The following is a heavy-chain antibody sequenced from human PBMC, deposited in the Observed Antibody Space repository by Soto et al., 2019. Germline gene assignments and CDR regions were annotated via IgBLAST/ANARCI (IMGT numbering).Heavy chain of an antibody. CDR3: ARDTYFDNSGYYYDY. D-gene: IGHD3-22*01. CDR2: ISPYSENT. Sequence: SVKDSFQGTNYTFLTYGISWVRQAPVQGLEWMGWISPYSENTNYARKFQDRVTLTTDTSTSTAYMELRSLRSDDTAVYFCARDTYFDNSGYYYDYWGQGTPVTVSS. CDR1: NYTFLTYG. J-gene: IGHJ4*02. V-gene: IGHV1-18*01.